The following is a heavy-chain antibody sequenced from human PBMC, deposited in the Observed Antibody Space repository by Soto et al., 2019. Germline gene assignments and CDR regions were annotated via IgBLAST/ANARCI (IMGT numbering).Heavy chain of an antibody. CDR3: ARGLRFLEWLPPLDV. Sequence: ASVKVSCKASGYTFTGYYMHRVRQAPGQGLEWMGWINPNSGGTNYAQKFQGRVTMTRDTSISTACMELSRLRSDDTAVYYCARGLRFLEWLPPLDVWGQGTTVTVSS. J-gene: IGHJ6*02. CDR2: INPNSGGT. CDR1: GYTFTGYY. V-gene: IGHV1-2*02. D-gene: IGHD3-3*01.